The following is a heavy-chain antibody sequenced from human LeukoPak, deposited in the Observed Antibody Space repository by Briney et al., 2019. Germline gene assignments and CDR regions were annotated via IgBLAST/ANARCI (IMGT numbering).Heavy chain of an antibody. D-gene: IGHD2-2*01. Sequence: ASVKVSCKASGYTFTDSFMHWVRQAPGQGPEWMGRIYPNNGATNYAQKFQGRVTMTSDPSLSAAYLELTRLTSDDTAVYYCAKAPPVGPTTSPDSWGQGTLVIVSS. CDR3: AKAPPVGPTTSPDS. CDR1: GYTFTDSF. CDR2: IYPNNGAT. V-gene: IGHV1-2*06. J-gene: IGHJ4*02.